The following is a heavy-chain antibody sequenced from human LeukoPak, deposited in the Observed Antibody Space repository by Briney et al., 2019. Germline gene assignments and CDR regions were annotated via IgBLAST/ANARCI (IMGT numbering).Heavy chain of an antibody. Sequence: TGGSLRLSCAASGFTFSSYSMNWVRQAPGKGLEWVSYISSSSSTIYYADSVKGRFTISRDNAKNSLYLQMNSLRAEDTAVYYCARDPSLGNYYDTILDDAFDILGQGTMVTVSS. CDR3: ARDPSLGNYYDTILDDAFDI. J-gene: IGHJ3*02. D-gene: IGHD3-22*01. V-gene: IGHV3-48*04. CDR1: GFTFSSYS. CDR2: ISSSSSTI.